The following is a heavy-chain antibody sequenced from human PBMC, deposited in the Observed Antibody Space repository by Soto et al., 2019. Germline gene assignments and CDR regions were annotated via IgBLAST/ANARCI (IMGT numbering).Heavy chain of an antibody. CDR2: IYPGDSDT. CDR3: ARYSSSSSPYYYYGMDV. V-gene: IGHV5-51*01. CDR1: GYSFTSYW. D-gene: IGHD6-6*01. Sequence: PGESLKISCKGSGYSFTSYWIGWVRQMPVKGLEWMGIIYPGDSDTRYSPSFQGQVTISADKSISTAYLQWSSLKASDTAMYYCARYSSSSSPYYYYGMDVWGQGTTVTVSS. J-gene: IGHJ6*02.